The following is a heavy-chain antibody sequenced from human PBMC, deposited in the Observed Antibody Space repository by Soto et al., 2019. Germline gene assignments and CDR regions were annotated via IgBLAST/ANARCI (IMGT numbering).Heavy chain of an antibody. CDR2: IIPIFGTA. CDR1: GGTFSSYA. CDR3: AKSDTAMEEFDY. D-gene: IGHD5-18*01. V-gene: IGHV1-69*13. J-gene: IGHJ4*02. Sequence: ASVKVSCKASGGTFSSYAISWVRQAPGQGLEWMGGIIPIFGTANYAQKFQGRVTITADESTGTAYMELSSLRSEDTAVYYCAKSDTAMEEFDYWGQGTLVTVSS.